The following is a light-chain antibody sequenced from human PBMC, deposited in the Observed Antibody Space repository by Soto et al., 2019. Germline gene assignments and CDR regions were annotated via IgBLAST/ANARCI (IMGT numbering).Light chain of an antibody. CDR3: QQYNAWPRK. Sequence: EIVMTQSPATLSVSPVERATLSFMASHSVSSNLAWYQQKPGQAPRLLIYGASSRATGIPVRFSGSGSGTEFTLTISSLQSEDFAVYYCQQYNAWPRKFGQGTKGDI. CDR2: GAS. V-gene: IGKV3-15*01. CDR1: HSVSSN. J-gene: IGKJ1*01.